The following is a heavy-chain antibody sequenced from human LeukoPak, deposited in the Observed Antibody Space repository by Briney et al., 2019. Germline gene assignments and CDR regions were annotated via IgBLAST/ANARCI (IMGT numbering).Heavy chain of an antibody. V-gene: IGHV1-24*01. J-gene: IGHJ4*02. CDR1: GYTLTELS. D-gene: IGHD2-15*01. Sequence: GASVKVSCKVSGYTLTELSMHWVRQAPGKGLEWMGGFDPEDGETIYAQKFQGRVTMTEDTSTDTAYMELSSLRSEDTAVYYCATVVGAVGVSTYYFDYWGQGTLVTVSS. CDR2: FDPEDGET. CDR3: ATVVGAVGVSTYYFDY.